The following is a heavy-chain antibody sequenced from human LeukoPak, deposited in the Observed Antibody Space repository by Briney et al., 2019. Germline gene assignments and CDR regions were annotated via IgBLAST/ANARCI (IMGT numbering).Heavy chain of an antibody. D-gene: IGHD1-26*01. CDR2: ISGSGGST. V-gene: IGHV3-23*01. CDR1: GFAFSSYA. Sequence: GGSLRLSCAASGFAFSSYAMSWVRQAPGKGLEWVSAISGSGGSTYYADSVKGRFTISRDNSKNTLYLQMNSLRAEDTAVYYCAKVARSGSYYYYFDYWGQGTLVTVSS. CDR3: AKVARSGSYYYYFDY. J-gene: IGHJ4*02.